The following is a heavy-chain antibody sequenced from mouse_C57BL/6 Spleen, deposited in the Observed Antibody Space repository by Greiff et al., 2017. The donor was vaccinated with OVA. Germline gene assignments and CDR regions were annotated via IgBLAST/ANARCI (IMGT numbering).Heavy chain of an antibody. CDR3: ARGGSNYDYFDY. D-gene: IGHD2-5*01. CDR1: GYTFTSYW. CDR2: IDPSDSYT. V-gene: IGHV1-59*01. J-gene: IGHJ2*01. Sequence: VQLQQPGAELVRPGTSVKLSCKASGYTFTSYWMHWVKQRPGQGLEWIGVIDPSDSYTNYNQKFKGKATLTVDTSSSTAYMQLSSLTSEDSAVYYCARGGSNYDYFDYWGQGTTLTVSS.